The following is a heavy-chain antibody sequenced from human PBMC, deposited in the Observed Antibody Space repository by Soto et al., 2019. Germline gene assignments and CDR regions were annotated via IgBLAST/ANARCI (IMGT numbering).Heavy chain of an antibody. V-gene: IGHV3-23*01. CDR1: GFTFSSYA. CDR3: AKGGYCSSTSCYAGWFDP. D-gene: IGHD2-2*01. J-gene: IGHJ5*02. CDR2: ISGSGGST. Sequence: EVQLLESGGGLVQPGGSLRLSCAASGFTFSSYAMSWVRQAPGKGLEWVSAISGSGGSTYYADSVQGRFTNSRDTSKNTLYLQMSGLRAEDTAVYYCAKGGYCSSTSCYAGWFDPWGQGTLVTVSS.